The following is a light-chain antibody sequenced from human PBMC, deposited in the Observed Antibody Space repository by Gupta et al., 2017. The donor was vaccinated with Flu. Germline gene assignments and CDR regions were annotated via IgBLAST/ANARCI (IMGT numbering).Light chain of an antibody. CDR1: QDIGNW. V-gene: IGKV1-12*01. CDR3: QQANSFPPT. Sequence: PSFVSASLGARVTITWRASQDIGNWLAWYQQKPGKAPKLLIYAASNSQSAVPSRFSGSGSGTDFTLTISSLQPEDFATYYCQQANSFPPTFGQGTKVEIK. CDR2: AAS. J-gene: IGKJ1*01.